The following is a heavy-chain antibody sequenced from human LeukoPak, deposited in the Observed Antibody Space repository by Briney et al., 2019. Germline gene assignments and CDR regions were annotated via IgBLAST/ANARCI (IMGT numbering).Heavy chain of an antibody. V-gene: IGHV3-7*01. Sequence: GGSLRLSCAVSGFTVSSHAMSWVRQAPGKGLEWVANIKQDGSEKYYVDSVKGRFTISRDNTKNSLYLQMNSLRAEDTAVYYCAREAWIWSYWGQGTLVTVSS. CDR3: AREAWIWSY. CDR2: IKQDGSEK. D-gene: IGHD5-12*01. J-gene: IGHJ4*02. CDR1: GFTVSSHA.